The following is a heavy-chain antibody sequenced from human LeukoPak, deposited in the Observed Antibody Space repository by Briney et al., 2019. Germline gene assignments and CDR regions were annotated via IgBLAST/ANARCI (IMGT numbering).Heavy chain of an antibody. J-gene: IGHJ4*02. CDR1: GFTFSNYN. CDR2: ISIIGTTI. V-gene: IGHV3-48*01. CDR3: ASGITGTTLDY. D-gene: IGHD1-7*01. Sequence: GGSLRLSCAASGFTFSNYNMNWVRQAPGKGLEWVSYISIIGTTIYYADSVKGRFTISRDNAKNSLYLQMNSLRAEDTAVYYCASGITGTTLDYWGQGTLVTVSS.